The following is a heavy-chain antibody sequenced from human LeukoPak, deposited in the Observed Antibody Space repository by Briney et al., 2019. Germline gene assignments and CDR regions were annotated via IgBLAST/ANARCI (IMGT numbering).Heavy chain of an antibody. J-gene: IGHJ4*02. CDR1: GGSIRNYF. V-gene: IGHV4-59*01. CDR3: ARDYDSSGYYWS. D-gene: IGHD3-22*01. Sequence: PSETLSLTCSVSGGSIRNYFWSWIRQTPGTGLEWIGYIYYSGSTNYNPSLESRVTISIDTSKNQFSLKLNSVTAADTAVYYCARDYDSSGYYWSWGQGTLVTVSS. CDR2: IYYSGST.